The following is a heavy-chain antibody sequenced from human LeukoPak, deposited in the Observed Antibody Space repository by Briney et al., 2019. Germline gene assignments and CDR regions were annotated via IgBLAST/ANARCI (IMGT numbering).Heavy chain of an antibody. CDR3: ARDSPYGDYVGYFDY. CDR2: ISYDGSNK. Sequence: PGGSLRLSCAVSGFTFSSYAMHWVRQAPGKGLEWVAVISYDGSNKYYADSVKGRFTISRDNSKNTLYLQMNSLRAEDTAVYYCARDSPYGDYVGYFDYWGQGTLVTVSS. V-gene: IGHV3-30-3*01. J-gene: IGHJ4*02. D-gene: IGHD4-17*01. CDR1: GFTFSSYA.